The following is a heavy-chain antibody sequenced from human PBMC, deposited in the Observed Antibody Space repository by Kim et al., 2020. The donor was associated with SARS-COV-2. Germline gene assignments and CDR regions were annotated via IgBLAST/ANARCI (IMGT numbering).Heavy chain of an antibody. CDR3: ARALYGGYCEYFQH. CDR1: GFTFSSYA. D-gene: IGHD4-17*01. Sequence: GGSLRLSCAASGFTFSSYAMHWVRQAPGKGLEWVAVISYDGSNKYYADSVKGRFTISRDNSKNTLYLQMNSLRAEDTAVYYCARALYGGYCEYFQHWGQG. V-gene: IGHV3-30*04. CDR2: ISYDGSNK. J-gene: IGHJ1*01.